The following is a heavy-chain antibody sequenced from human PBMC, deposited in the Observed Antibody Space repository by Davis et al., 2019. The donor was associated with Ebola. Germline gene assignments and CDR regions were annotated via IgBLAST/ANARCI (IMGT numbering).Heavy chain of an antibody. D-gene: IGHD3-22*01. CDR1: GFTFSSYG. J-gene: IGHJ3*01. Sequence: PGGSLRLSCAASGFTFSSYGMHWVRQAPGKGLEWVAVISYDGSNKYYADSVKGRFTISRDNSKNTLYLQMNSLRAEDTAVYYCARTYYFDDSGYRNAFDVWGQGTMVTISS. CDR2: ISYDGSNK. CDR3: ARTYYFDDSGYRNAFDV. V-gene: IGHV3-30*03.